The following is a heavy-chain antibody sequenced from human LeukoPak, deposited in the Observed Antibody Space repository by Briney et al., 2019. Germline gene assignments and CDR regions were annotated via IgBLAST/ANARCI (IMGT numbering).Heavy chain of an antibody. CDR3: ASHGAAPYAFDI. V-gene: IGHV4-30-2*01. J-gene: IGHJ3*02. Sequence: SETLSLTCTVSGGPISSGGYYWTWIRQPPGKGLEWIGYIYDSGSTYYNPSLKSRVTISVDRSKNQFSLKLNSVTAADTAVYYCASHGAAPYAFDIWGQGTMVTVSS. CDR1: GGPISSGGYY. CDR2: IYDSGST. D-gene: IGHD6-13*01.